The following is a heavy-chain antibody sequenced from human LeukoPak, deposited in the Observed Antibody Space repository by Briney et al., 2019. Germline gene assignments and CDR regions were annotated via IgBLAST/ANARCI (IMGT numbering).Heavy chain of an antibody. CDR1: GYTLTELS. Sequence: ASVKVSCKVSGYTLTELSMHWVRQAPGQGLEWMGRINPNSGGTNYAQKFQGRVTMTRDTSISTAYMELSRLRSDDTAVYYCARMLWFGESPGDPDPWGQGTLVTVSS. CDR3: ARMLWFGESPGDPDP. J-gene: IGHJ5*02. V-gene: IGHV1-2*06. D-gene: IGHD3-10*01. CDR2: INPNSGGT.